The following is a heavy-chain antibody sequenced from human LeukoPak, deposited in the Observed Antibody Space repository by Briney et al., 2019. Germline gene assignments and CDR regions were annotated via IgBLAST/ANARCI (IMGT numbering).Heavy chain of an antibody. J-gene: IGHJ6*03. Sequence: GGSLRLSCAASGFTFYSYEMNWVRQAPGKGLEWVSYISSSGSTMYYADSVKGRFTISRDNAKNSLSLQMNSLRAEDTAVYYCARSPAGANYYLDVWGKGTTVTISS. CDR1: GFTFYSYE. CDR2: ISSSGSTM. CDR3: ARSPAGANYYLDV. D-gene: IGHD1-14*01. V-gene: IGHV3-48*03.